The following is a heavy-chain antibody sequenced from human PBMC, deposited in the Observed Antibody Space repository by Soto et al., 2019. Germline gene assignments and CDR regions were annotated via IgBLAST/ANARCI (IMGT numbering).Heavy chain of an antibody. V-gene: IGHV3-74*01. D-gene: IGHD3-9*01. CDR2: IKSGEVGI. J-gene: IGHJ4*02. Sequence: EVQLVESGGGLVQPGGSLRLSCVASGFIFGNYWMHWVRQAPGKGLVWVSRIKSGEVGISYVDSVKGRFTISRDNAKNTLYLQMNSLRVEDTSVYYCARGGADILTGPLDYWGQGTLVTVSS. CDR3: ARGGADILTGPLDY. CDR1: GFIFGNYW.